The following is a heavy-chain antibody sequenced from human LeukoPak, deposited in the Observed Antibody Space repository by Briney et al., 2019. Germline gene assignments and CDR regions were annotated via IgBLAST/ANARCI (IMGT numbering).Heavy chain of an antibody. D-gene: IGHD3-10*01. CDR3: ARGVPITRAYGMDV. J-gene: IGHJ6*04. Sequence: GASVKVSCRASGYTFTGSYLHWVRQAPGQGLEWMGWIYPDSGGTNYAQKFQGWVTMTRDTSISTAYMELGRLRSDDTAVYCCARGVPITRAYGMDVWGKGTRVSVSS. CDR1: GYTFTGSY. CDR2: IYPDSGGT. V-gene: IGHV1-2*04.